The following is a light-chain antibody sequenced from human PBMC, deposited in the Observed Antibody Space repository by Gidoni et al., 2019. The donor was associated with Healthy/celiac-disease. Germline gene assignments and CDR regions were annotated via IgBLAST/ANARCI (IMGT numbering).Light chain of an antibody. V-gene: IGKV3-20*01. CDR3: QQYGSSPLT. Sequence: EMVLTQSPGTLSLSPGERATLSCRASQSVSSSYLAWYQQKPGQAPRLRIYGASSRATDIPDRFSGSGAGPDFTLTISRLEPEDFAVYYCQQYGSSPLTFGGGTKVEIK. CDR2: GAS. CDR1: QSVSSSY. J-gene: IGKJ4*01.